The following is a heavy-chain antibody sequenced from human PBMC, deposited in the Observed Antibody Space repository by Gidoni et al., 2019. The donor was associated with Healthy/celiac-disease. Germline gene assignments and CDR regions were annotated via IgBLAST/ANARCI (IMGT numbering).Heavy chain of an antibody. CDR3: ARDRRTAAAVTDYYYYGMDV. V-gene: IGHV3-33*01. J-gene: IGHJ6*02. Sequence: QVQLVQSGGGVVQPGRSRRLSCAAPGFTFSSHGMHWVRQAPGKGLGWGEGIWYGGSNKYYADTVKGRFTITRDNSKNTLYLQMNSLRAEDTAVYYCARDRRTAAAVTDYYYYGMDVWGQGTTVTVSS. CDR2: IWYGGSNK. CDR1: GFTFSSHG. D-gene: IGHD6-13*01.